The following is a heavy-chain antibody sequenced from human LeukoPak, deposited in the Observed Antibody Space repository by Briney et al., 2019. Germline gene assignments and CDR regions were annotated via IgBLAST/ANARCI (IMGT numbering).Heavy chain of an antibody. CDR3: ARPGNYYDSSGYDY. Sequence: SETLSLTCTVSGGSISSGYYYWSWIRQHPGKGLEWIGYIYNSGSTYYNPSLKSRVTISVDTSKNQFSLKLSSVTAADTAVYYCARPGNYYDSSGYDYWGQGTLVTVSS. V-gene: IGHV4-31*03. CDR2: IYNSGST. D-gene: IGHD3-22*01. J-gene: IGHJ4*02. CDR1: GGSISSGYYY.